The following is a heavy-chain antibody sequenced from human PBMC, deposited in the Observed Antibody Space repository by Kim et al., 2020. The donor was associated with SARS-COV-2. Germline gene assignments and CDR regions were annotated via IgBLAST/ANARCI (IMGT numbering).Heavy chain of an antibody. CDR3: AIDRPYSHYYGSGSYYGMDV. Sequence: SETLSLTCTVSGGSISSGGYYWSWIRQHPGKGLEWIGYIYYSGSTYYNPSLKSRVTISVDTSKSQFSLKLSSVTAADTAVYYCAIDRPYSHYYGSGSYYGMDVWGQGTTVTVSS. V-gene: IGHV4-31*03. J-gene: IGHJ6*02. CDR2: IYYSGST. CDR1: GGSISSGGYY. D-gene: IGHD3-10*01.